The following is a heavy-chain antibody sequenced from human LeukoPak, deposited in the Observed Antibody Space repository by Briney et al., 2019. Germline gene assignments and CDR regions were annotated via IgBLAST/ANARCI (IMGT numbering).Heavy chain of an antibody. CDR1: GGSISSYY. Sequence: PSETLSLTCTVSGGSISSYYWSWIRQPAGKGLEWIGEINHSGSTNYNPSLKSRVTISVDTSKNQFSLKLSSVTAADTAVYYCAREMDYYDRLGYWGQGTLVTVSS. CDR2: INHSGST. CDR3: AREMDYYDRLGY. D-gene: IGHD3-22*01. V-gene: IGHV4-34*01. J-gene: IGHJ4*02.